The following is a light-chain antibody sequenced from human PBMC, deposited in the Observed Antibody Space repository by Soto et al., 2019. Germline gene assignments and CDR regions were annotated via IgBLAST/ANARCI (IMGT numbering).Light chain of an antibody. Sequence: QSALTQPASVSGSPGQSITISCTGTSSDVGGYNYVPWYQQHPGKAPKLMIYEVSNRPSGVSNRFSGSKSGNTASLTISGLQAEDEDDYYCSSYTSSSIGVFGGGTKLTVL. CDR3: SSYTSSSIGV. CDR1: SSDVGGYNY. CDR2: EVS. V-gene: IGLV2-14*01. J-gene: IGLJ3*02.